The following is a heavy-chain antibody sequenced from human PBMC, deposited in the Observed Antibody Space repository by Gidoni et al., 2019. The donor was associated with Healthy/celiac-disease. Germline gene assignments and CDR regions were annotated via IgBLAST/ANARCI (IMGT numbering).Heavy chain of an antibody. Sequence: EVQLVESGGVVVQPGGSLRLSCAASGFTFDDYTMHWVRQAPGKGLEWVSLISWVGGSTYYADSVKGRFTISRDNSKNSLYLQMNSLRTEDTALYYCAKDNKDGLFDYWGQGTLVTVSS. D-gene: IGHD3-9*01. V-gene: IGHV3-43*01. CDR3: AKDNKDGLFDY. CDR1: GFTFDDYT. CDR2: ISWVGGST. J-gene: IGHJ4*02.